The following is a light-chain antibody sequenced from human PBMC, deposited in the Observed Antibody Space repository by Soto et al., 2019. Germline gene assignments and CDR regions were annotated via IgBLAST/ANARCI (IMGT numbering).Light chain of an antibody. CDR1: SSEVVGYDY. CDR3: SSYTSSSLYV. J-gene: IGLJ1*01. V-gene: IGLV2-14*03. CDR2: DVS. Sequence: QSALTQPASVSGSPGQSITISCTGTSSEVVGYDYVSWYQHHPGKAPKLMIYDVSNRPSGVSNRFSGSKSGNTASLTISGLQAEDEADYYCSSYTSSSLYVFGTGTKVTVL.